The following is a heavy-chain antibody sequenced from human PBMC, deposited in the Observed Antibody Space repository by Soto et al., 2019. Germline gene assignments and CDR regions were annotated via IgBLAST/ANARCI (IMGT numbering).Heavy chain of an antibody. CDR1: GYTFTSYG. J-gene: IGHJ4*02. V-gene: IGHV1-18*04. CDR3: AIYSQMDCSGGSCYFDY. Sequence: ASVKVSCKASGYTFTSYGISWVRQAPGQGLEWMGWISAYNGNTNYAQKLQGRVTMTTDTSTSTAYMELRSLRSDDTAVYYCAIYSQMDCSGGSCYFDYWGQGTLVTVSS. D-gene: IGHD2-15*01. CDR2: ISAYNGNT.